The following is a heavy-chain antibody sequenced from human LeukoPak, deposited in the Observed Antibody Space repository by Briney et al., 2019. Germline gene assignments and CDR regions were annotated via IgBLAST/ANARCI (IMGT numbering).Heavy chain of an antibody. CDR3: ARDLTKSYQLLSNWFDP. D-gene: IGHD2-2*01. CDR1: GFTFSSYS. CDR2: ISSSSSYI. V-gene: IGHV3-21*01. Sequence: GGSLRLSCAASGFTFSSYSMNWVRQAPGKGLEWVSSISSSSSYIYYADSVKGRFTISRDNAKNSLYLQMNSLRAEDTAVYYCARDLTKSYQLLSNWFDPWGQGTLVTVSS. J-gene: IGHJ5*02.